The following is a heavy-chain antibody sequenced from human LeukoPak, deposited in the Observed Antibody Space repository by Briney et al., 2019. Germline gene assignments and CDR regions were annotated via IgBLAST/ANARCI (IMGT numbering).Heavy chain of an antibody. CDR1: GGSFSGYY. Sequence: SETLSLTCAVYGGSFSGYYWSWIRQPPGKGLEWIGEINHSGSTNYNPSLKSRVTISVDTSKNQFSLKLSSVTAADTAVYYCARDRSYGDYVLVFDYWGQGTLVTVSS. J-gene: IGHJ4*02. CDR2: INHSGST. V-gene: IGHV4-34*01. CDR3: ARDRSYGDYVLVFDY. D-gene: IGHD4-17*01.